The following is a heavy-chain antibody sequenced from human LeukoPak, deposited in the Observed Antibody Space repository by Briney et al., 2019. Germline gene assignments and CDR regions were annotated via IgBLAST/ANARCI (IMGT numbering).Heavy chain of an antibody. J-gene: IGHJ4*02. CDR1: GGTFCSYA. V-gene: IGHV1-69*05. CDR3: ASTAYILRYFDWLHPRPFDY. Sequence: SVKVSCKASGGTFCSYAISWVRQAPGQGLEWMGGIIPIFGTANYAQKFQGRVTITTDESTSTAYMELSSLRSEDTAVYYCASTAYILRYFDWLHPRPFDYWGQGTLVTVSS. CDR2: IIPIFGTA. D-gene: IGHD3-9*01.